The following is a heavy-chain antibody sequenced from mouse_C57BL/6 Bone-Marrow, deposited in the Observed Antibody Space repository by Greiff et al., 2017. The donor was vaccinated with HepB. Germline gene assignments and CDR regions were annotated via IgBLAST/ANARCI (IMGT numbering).Heavy chain of an antibody. V-gene: IGHV5-12*01. D-gene: IGHD1-1*01. CDR1: GFTFSDYY. CDR3: ARHYYGREAIDY. Sequence: EVKLVESGGGLVQPGGSLKLSCAASGFTFSDYYMYWVRQTPEKRLEWVAYISNGGGSTYYPDTVKGRFTISRDNAKNTLYLQMSRLKSEDTAMYYCARHYYGREAIDYWGQGTSVTVSS. J-gene: IGHJ4*01. CDR2: ISNGGGST.